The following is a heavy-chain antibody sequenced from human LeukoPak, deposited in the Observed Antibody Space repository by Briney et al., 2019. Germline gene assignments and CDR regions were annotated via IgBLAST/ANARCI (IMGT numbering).Heavy chain of an antibody. CDR2: IYPGDSDT. CDR1: GYSFTSYW. D-gene: IGHD6-19*01. V-gene: IGHV5-51*01. J-gene: IGHJ6*02. Sequence: GESLKISCKGSGYSFTSYWIGWVRQMPGKGLEWMGIIYPGDSDTRYSPSFQGQVTISADKSISTAYLQWSSLKASDTAMYYCARHPLAVVGLYYYYYGMDVWGQGTTVTVSS. CDR3: ARHPLAVVGLYYYYYGMDV.